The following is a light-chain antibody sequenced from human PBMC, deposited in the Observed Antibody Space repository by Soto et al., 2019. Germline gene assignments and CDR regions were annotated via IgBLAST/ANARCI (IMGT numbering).Light chain of an antibody. V-gene: IGKV2-30*01. Sequence: DLVLTQSPLSLPVTLGQPASISCRFSQSLVYSDGNTNLNWCQQRPVQPQRRLIYRVSNRDSGVLERFSGYGSGTDFTLQISRVEAEDVGVSYCMQGTHWTFTSGPGTRVDIK. CDR3: MQGTHWTFT. CDR1: QSLVYSDGNTN. CDR2: RVS. J-gene: IGKJ3*01.